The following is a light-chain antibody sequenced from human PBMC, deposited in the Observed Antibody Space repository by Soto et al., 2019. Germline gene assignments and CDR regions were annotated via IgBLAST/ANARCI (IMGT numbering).Light chain of an antibody. CDR1: SSNIETNYD. J-gene: IGLJ2*01. CDR2: GTN. CDR3: AAWDDSLHGPYVV. Sequence: QSVLTQPPSVSGAPGQRVAISCTGSSSNIETNYDVHWYHHLPGTAPKLLIYGTNNRPSGVPDRFSGSRSGTSASLAITGLQAEDEADYYCAAWDDSLHGPYVVFGGGTKVTVL. V-gene: IGLV1-40*01.